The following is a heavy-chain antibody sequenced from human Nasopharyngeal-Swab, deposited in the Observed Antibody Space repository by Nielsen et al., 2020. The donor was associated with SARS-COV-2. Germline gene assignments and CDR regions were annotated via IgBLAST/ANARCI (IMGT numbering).Heavy chain of an antibody. CDR3: ARSPYGSEENWFDP. Sequence: LSLTCAASGFTFSSYAMHWVRQAPGKGLEWVAVISYDGSNKYYADSVKGRFTISRDNSKNTLYLQMNSLRAEDTAVYYSARSPYGSEENWFDPWGQGTLVTVSS. J-gene: IGHJ5*02. V-gene: IGHV3-30-3*01. CDR1: GFTFSSYA. D-gene: IGHD3-10*01. CDR2: ISYDGSNK.